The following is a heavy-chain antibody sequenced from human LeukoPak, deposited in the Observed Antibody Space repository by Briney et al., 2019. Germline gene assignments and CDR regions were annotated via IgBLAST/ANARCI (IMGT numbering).Heavy chain of an antibody. CDR2: ITSSSRYI. Sequence: GGSLRLSCAASRFTFSSYSMNWVRQAPGKGLQWVSSITSSSRYIYYADSVKGRFTISRDNAKNSLYLQMNSLRAEDTAVYYCARPVASCFDYWGQGTLVTVSS. CDR1: RFTFSSYS. V-gene: IGHV3-21*01. CDR3: ARPVASCFDY. D-gene: IGHD6-19*01. J-gene: IGHJ4*02.